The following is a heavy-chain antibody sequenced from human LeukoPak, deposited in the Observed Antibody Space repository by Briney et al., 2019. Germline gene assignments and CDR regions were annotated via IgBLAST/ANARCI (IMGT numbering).Heavy chain of an antibody. Sequence: GGSLRLSCVASGFTLRSYVMNWVRQAPGKGLEWVSAISGSGGSTYYADSVKGRFTISRDNSKNTLYLQMNSLRAEDTAVYYCAKDRSYGYGSWFDPWGQGTLVTVSS. V-gene: IGHV3-23*01. D-gene: IGHD5-18*01. J-gene: IGHJ5*02. CDR1: GFTLRSYV. CDR2: ISGSGGST. CDR3: AKDRSYGYGSWFDP.